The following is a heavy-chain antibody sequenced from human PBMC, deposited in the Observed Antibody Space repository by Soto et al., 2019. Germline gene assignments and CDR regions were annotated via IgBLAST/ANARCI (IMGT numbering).Heavy chain of an antibody. D-gene: IGHD3-10*01. CDR2: IYYSGST. CDR3: ARFYASGSYPYDY. CDR1: GDSISDYY. V-gene: IGHV4-59*01. Sequence: QVQLQESGPGLMKSSETLSLTCTVSGDSISDYYWSWIRQPPGKGLEWIGYIYYSGSTNYNPSLKSRVTISVDTSKNQCSLKLSSVTAADTAVYYCARFYASGSYPYDYWGQGTLVTVSS. J-gene: IGHJ4*02.